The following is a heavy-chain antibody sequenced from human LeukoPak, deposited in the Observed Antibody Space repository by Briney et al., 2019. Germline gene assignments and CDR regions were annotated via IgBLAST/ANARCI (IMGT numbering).Heavy chain of an antibody. CDR2: ISAYIGNT. D-gene: IGHD6-19*01. CDR3: ARVGLYSSGWTVYYFDY. Sequence: ASVKVSCKASGYTFTSYGISWVRQAPGQGLEWMGWISAYIGNTNYAQKLQGRVTMTTDTSTSTAYMELRSLRSDDTAVYYCARVGLYSSGWTVYYFDYWGQGTLVTVSS. CDR1: GYTFTSYG. J-gene: IGHJ4*02. V-gene: IGHV1-18*01.